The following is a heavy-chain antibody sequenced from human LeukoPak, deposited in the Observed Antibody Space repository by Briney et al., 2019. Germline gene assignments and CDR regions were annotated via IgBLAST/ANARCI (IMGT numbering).Heavy chain of an antibody. V-gene: IGHV4-39*07. CDR2: INYSWKT. J-gene: IGHJ4*02. CDR1: GDSISSSSSF. D-gene: IGHD3-3*01. Sequence: SETLSLTCIVSGDSISSSSSFWGWIRQPPGKGLEWIGNINYSWKTYYNPSLKSRVTISADTSKNQFSLRMSSVTAADTAVYYCARAPYQHLLENCDQGTLVTVSS. CDR3: ARAPYQHLLEN.